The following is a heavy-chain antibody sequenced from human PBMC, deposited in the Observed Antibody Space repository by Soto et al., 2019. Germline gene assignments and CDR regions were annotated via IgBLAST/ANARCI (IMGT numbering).Heavy chain of an antibody. CDR2: ISYDGSNK. Sequence: GGSLRLSCAASGFTFSSYAMHWVRQAPGKGLEWVAVISYDGSNKYYADSVKGRFTISRDNSKNTLYLQMNSLRAEDTAVYYYARAGLVGQGGGDYYYYYGMDVWGQGTTVTVSS. V-gene: IGHV3-30-3*01. J-gene: IGHJ6*02. CDR1: GFTFSSYA. D-gene: IGHD1-26*01. CDR3: ARAGLVGQGGGDYYYYYGMDV.